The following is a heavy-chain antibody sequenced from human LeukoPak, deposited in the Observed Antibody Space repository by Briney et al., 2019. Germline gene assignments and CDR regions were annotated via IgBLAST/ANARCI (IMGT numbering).Heavy chain of an antibody. CDR1: GFIFSSYA. Sequence: PGGSLRLSCAASGFIFSSYAMSWVRQAPGKGLEWVSTISGSGGSTYYADSVKGRFTISRDNSKNTLYLQMNSLRAEDTAVYYCAKDHMVLSYDFWSGYYSEYFDYWGQGTLVTVSS. CDR3: AKDHMVLSYDFWSGYYSEYFDY. V-gene: IGHV3-23*01. J-gene: IGHJ4*02. D-gene: IGHD3-3*01. CDR2: ISGSGGST.